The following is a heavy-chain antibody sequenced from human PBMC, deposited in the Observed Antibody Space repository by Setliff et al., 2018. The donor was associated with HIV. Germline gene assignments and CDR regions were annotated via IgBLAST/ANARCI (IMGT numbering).Heavy chain of an antibody. CDR1: GYTFISYY. J-gene: IGHJ3*02. CDR2: INPTGGST. V-gene: IGHV1-46*01. Sequence: ASVKVSCKASGYTFISYYMHWVRQAPGQGLEWMGIINPTGGSTTYAQKFQGRVTMTRDTSTSTVYMDLSSLRSEDTAVYYCAKMRGAALNNDGFDIWGQGTLVTVSS. D-gene: IGHD3-10*01. CDR3: AKMRGAALNNDGFDI.